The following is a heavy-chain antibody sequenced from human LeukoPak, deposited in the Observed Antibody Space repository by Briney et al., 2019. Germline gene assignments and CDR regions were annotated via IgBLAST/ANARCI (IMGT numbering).Heavy chain of an antibody. V-gene: IGHV1-8*02. CDR2: MNPNSGNT. Sequence: ASMKVSCKASGYTFTSYGISWVRQATGQGLEWMGWMNPNSGNTGYAQKFQGRVTMTRNTSISTAYMELSSLRSEDTAVYYCARGLFGSGSYYPYWGQGTLVTVSS. CDR1: GYTFTSYG. D-gene: IGHD3-10*01. CDR3: ARGLFGSGSYYPY. J-gene: IGHJ4*02.